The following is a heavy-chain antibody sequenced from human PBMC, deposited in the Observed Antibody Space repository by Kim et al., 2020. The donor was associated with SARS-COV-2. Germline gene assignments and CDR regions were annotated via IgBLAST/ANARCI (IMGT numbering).Heavy chain of an antibody. D-gene: IGHD6-19*01. CDR3: ARDFSSGWPYFDY. Sequence: SETLSLTCAVSGGSISSSNWWSWVRQPPGKGLEWIGEIYHSGSTNYNPSLKSRVTISVDKSKNQFSLKLSSVTAADTAVYYCARDFSSGWPYFDYWGQGTLVTVSS. V-gene: IGHV4-4*02. CDR2: IYHSGST. J-gene: IGHJ4*02. CDR1: GGSISSSNW.